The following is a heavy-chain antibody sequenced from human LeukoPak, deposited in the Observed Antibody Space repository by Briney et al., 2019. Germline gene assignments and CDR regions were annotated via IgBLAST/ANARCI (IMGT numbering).Heavy chain of an antibody. J-gene: IGHJ4*02. D-gene: IGHD3-10*01. CDR3: ARGGYYGSGSYFH. CDR1: GFTFSSYE. Sequence: GGSLRLSCAASGFTFSSYEMNWVRQAPGEGLEWVSYISSSGSTIYYADSVKGRFTISRDNAKNSLYLQMNSLRAEDTAVYYCARGGYYGSGSYFHWGQGTLVTVSS. CDR2: ISSSGSTI. V-gene: IGHV3-48*03.